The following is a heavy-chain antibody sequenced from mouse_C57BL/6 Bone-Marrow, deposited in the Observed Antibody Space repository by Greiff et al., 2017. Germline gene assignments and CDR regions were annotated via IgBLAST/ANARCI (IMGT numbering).Heavy chain of an antibody. CDR3: AREGDGYYAWFAY. J-gene: IGHJ3*01. D-gene: IGHD2-3*01. Sequence: QVQLQQPGAELVRPGSSVKLSCKASGYTFTSYWMHWVKQRPIQGLEWIGNIDPSDSETHYNQKFKDKATLTVDKSSSTAYMQLSSLTSGVSAVYYCAREGDGYYAWFAYWGQGTLVTVSA. V-gene: IGHV1-52*01. CDR2: IDPSDSET. CDR1: GYTFTSYW.